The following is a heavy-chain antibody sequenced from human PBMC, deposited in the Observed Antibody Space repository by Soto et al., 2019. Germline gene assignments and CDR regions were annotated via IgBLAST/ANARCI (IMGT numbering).Heavy chain of an antibody. CDR3: AHPRGYGVFDAVDI. J-gene: IGHJ3*02. D-gene: IGHD4-17*01. V-gene: IGHV3-23*01. CDR2: ISSSHST. Sequence: GGSLRLSCAASGFIFSTYAMNWVRQAPGEGLEWVSAISSSHSTFYAESVRGRFTISRDNSVNTLYLQMSSLRTEDTAVYYCAHPRGYGVFDAVDIWGQGTMVTVSS. CDR1: GFIFSTYA.